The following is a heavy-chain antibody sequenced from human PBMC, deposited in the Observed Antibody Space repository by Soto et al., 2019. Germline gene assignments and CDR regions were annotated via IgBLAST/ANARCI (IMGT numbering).Heavy chain of an antibody. CDR3: AKLSGLLRYFDWLSPGEAYYGMDV. J-gene: IGHJ6*02. CDR2: ISYDGSNK. Sequence: QVQLVESGGGVVQPGRSLRLSCAASGFTFSSYGMHWVRQAPGKGLEWVAVISYDGSNKYYADSVKGRFTISRDNSKNTLYLQMNSLRAEDTAVYYCAKLSGLLRYFDWLSPGEAYYGMDVWGQGTTVTVSS. D-gene: IGHD3-9*01. V-gene: IGHV3-30*18. CDR1: GFTFSSYG.